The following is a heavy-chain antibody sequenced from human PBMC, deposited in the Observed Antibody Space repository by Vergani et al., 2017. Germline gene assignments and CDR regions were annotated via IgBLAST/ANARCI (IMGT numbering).Heavy chain of an antibody. J-gene: IGHJ4*02. D-gene: IGHD2-15*01. CDR3: ASKRGACRAAYCHSYDF. CDR1: GDSVISTDYH. V-gene: IGHV4-39*01. CDR2: MDYSGST. Sequence: QVQLQESGPGLVKPSETLSLTCTVSGDSVISTDYHWGWIRQPPGKGLEWIGSMDYSGSTSYNPSLESRISISFETPTNQFSLRLTSGIAADTAVYDCASKRGACRAAYCHSYDFWGPGTLVGVSS.